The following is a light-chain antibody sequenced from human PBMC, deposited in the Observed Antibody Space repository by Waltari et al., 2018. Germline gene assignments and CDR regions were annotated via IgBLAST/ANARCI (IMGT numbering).Light chain of an antibody. CDR2: GNS. Sequence: QSVLAQPPSVSGAPGQRVNISCSGSSSNIGAGSDVHWYQPLPGTAPKLLIYGNSNRPSGVPDRFSGSKSGTSASLAITGLQAEDEADYYCQSYDSSLSGSVFGGGTKLTVL. CDR3: QSYDSSLSGSV. CDR1: SSNIGAGSD. V-gene: IGLV1-40*01. J-gene: IGLJ3*02.